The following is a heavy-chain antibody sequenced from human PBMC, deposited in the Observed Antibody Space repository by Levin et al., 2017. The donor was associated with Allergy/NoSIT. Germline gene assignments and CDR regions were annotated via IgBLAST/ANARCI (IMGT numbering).Heavy chain of an antibody. Sequence: ASVKVSCKASGYTFSGNYMQWVRQAPGQGLEWMGWINPNSGGTNYAQKFQGRVTMTRDTSISTAYMELSRLRSDDTAVYYCARVETKSGYDPIDYWGQGTLVTVSS. CDR2: INPNSGGT. J-gene: IGHJ4*02. D-gene: IGHD5-12*01. CDR3: ARVETKSGYDPIDY. V-gene: IGHV1-2*02. CDR1: GYTFSGNY.